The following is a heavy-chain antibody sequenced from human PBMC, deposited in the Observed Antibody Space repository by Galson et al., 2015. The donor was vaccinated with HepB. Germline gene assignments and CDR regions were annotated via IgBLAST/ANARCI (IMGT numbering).Heavy chain of an antibody. CDR2: INHLGNT. V-gene: IGHV4-34*01. J-gene: IGHJ4*02. D-gene: IGHD3-3*01. CDR1: GVSFRGYY. CDR3: AISRGHNERSASKLDV. Sequence: YLTCAVYGVSFRGYYWLWIRQPPGQGLGRIGDINHLGNTNYNPSLKSRVTISVDTSKNQFPLKLSSVTAADTAVYYCAISRGHNERSASKLDVWGQGTLVTVSS.